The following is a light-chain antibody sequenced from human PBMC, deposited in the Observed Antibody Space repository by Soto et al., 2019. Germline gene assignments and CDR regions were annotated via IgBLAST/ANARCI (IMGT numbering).Light chain of an antibody. CDR2: GPS. Sequence: EIVLTQSPATLSLSPGERATLSCRASQSVSSSYIAWYQQKPGQAPRLLIYGPSSRATGIPDRFSGSGSGTDFTLTINRLEPEDFAVYYCQQYDSSPRTFGQGTKVDIK. V-gene: IGKV3-20*01. J-gene: IGKJ1*01. CDR3: QQYDSSPRT. CDR1: QSVSSSY.